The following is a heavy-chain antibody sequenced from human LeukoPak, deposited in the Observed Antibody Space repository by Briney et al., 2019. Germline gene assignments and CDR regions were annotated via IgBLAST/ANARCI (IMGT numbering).Heavy chain of an antibody. D-gene: IGHD7-27*01. J-gene: IGHJ4*02. CDR3: AKDGGLWVSAHWGDS. CDR1: GFTFSSYT. CDR2: ITTSDDNT. Sequence: GGSLRLSCAASGFTFSSYTMSWVRQAPGKGLEWVSTITTSDDNTYYADSVKGRFTVSRDNSKNTLFLQMNSLRAEDTAVYYCAKDGGLWVSAHWGDSWGRGTLVTVSS. V-gene: IGHV3-23*01.